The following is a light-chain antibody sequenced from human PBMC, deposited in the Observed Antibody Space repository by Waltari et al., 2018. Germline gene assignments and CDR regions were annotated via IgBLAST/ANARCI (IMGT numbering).Light chain of an antibody. V-gene: IGLV4-69*01. CDR3: ETGGHGTWV. Sequence: QLVLTHSPSASASLGASVNLPCTLSSGHSSNIIAWLPQQPGKGPRYLMQVNSDGSHRKGDEIPDRFSGSSSGAERYLTISSLQSEDEADYYCETGGHGTWVFGGGTKLTVL. CDR1: SGHSSNI. J-gene: IGLJ3*02. CDR2: VNSDGSH.